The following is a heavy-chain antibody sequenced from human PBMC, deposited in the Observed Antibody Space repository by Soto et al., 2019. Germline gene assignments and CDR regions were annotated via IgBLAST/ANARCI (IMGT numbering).Heavy chain of an antibody. V-gene: IGHV4-39*01. CDR1: GGSISSSSFY. J-gene: IGHJ1*01. CDR2: IYYSGST. Sequence: PSETLSLTCTVSGGSISSSSFYWGWIRQPPGKGLEWIGSIYYSGSTYYNPSLKSRVTISVDTSKNQFSLKLSSVTAADTAVYYCARLGGDIVYYDSSGYYHAEYFQHWGQGTLVTVSS. CDR3: ARLGGDIVYYDSSGYYHAEYFQH. D-gene: IGHD3-22*01.